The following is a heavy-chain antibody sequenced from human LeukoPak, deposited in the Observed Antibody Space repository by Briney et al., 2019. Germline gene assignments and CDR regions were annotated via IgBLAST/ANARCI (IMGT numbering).Heavy chain of an antibody. CDR2: INHSGST. J-gene: IGHJ4*02. D-gene: IGHD5-18*01. CDR3: ARGLSSYGSTRGYFDY. Sequence: SETLSLTCAVYGGSFSGYYWSWIRQPPGKGLEWIGEINHSGSTNYNPSLKSRVTILVDTSRNQFSLKLSSVTAADTAVYYCARGLSSYGSTRGYFDYWGQGTLVTVSS. V-gene: IGHV4-34*01. CDR1: GGSFSGYY.